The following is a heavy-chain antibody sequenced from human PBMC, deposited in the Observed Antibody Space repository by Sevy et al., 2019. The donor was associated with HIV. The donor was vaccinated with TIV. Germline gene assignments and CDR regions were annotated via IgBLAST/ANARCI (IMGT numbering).Heavy chain of an antibody. CDR2: ITHNSSSI. J-gene: IGHJ6*02. CDR3: ARENYYRMDV. Sequence: GGSLRLSCAASGFTFSDYYMTWIRQAPGKRLEWVSKITHNSSSISYADSVKGRFTISRDNTKNSLYLQMNSLRAEDTAVYYCARENYYRMDVWGQGTTVTVSS. CDR1: GFTFSDYY. V-gene: IGHV3-11*01.